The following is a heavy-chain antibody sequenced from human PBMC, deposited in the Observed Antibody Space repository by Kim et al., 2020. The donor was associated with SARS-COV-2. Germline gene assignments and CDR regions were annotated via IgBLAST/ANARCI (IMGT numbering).Heavy chain of an antibody. V-gene: IGHV3-23*01. CDR3: AKLYGMDV. Sequence: GGSKKYAYTEKGRLTSARDNSTNTLCLKMNSLRAEDTAVYYCAKLYGMDVWGQGTTVTVSS. CDR2: GGSK. J-gene: IGHJ6*02.